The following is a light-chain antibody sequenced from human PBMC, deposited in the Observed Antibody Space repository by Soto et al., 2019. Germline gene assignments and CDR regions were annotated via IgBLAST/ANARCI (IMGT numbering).Light chain of an antibody. CDR2: DAS. J-gene: IGKJ3*01. CDR3: QQYGSSPIFT. V-gene: IGKV3-20*01. CDR1: QSVSSSY. Sequence: EIVLTQSPGTLSLSPGERATHSCRASQSVSSSYLAWYQQKPGQAPRLLIYDASSRATGIPDRFSGSGSGTDFTLTISRLEPEDFAVYYCQQYGSSPIFTFGPGTEVDIK.